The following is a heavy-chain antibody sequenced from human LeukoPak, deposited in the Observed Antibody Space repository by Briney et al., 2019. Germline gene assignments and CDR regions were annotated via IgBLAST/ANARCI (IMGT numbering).Heavy chain of an antibody. J-gene: IGHJ4*02. Sequence: SETLSLTCTVSGGSISSGDYYWSGIRQPPGRGLGWIGYIYYSGSTYYNPSLKSRVTISVDKSKNQFSLKLSSVTAADTAVYYCARDPGGNSNYWGQGTLVTVSS. CDR3: ARDPGGNSNY. CDR2: IYYSGST. V-gene: IGHV4-30-4*01. D-gene: IGHD4-23*01. CDR1: GGSISSGDYY.